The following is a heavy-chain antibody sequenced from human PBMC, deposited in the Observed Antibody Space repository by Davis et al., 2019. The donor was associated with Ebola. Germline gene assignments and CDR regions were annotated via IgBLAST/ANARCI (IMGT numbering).Heavy chain of an antibody. CDR3: ARRRYLWFGELNY. D-gene: IGHD3-10*01. CDR1: GESFSGYY. CDR2: ISGSGGST. Sequence: ETLSLTCAVYGESFSGYYWSWIRPPPGKGLEWVSAISGSGGSTYYADSVKGRFTISSDNSKNTLYLQMNSLRAEDTAVYYCARRRYLWFGELNYWGQGTLVTVSS. V-gene: IGHV3-23*01. J-gene: IGHJ4*02.